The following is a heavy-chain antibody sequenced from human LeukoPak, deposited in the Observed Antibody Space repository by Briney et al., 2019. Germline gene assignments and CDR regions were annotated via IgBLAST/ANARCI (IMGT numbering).Heavy chain of an antibody. D-gene: IGHD3-22*01. CDR1: GFTFSSYW. CDR2: ISSSSSTI. J-gene: IGHJ4*02. Sequence: GGSLRLSRAASGFTFSSYWMSWVRQAPGKGLEWVSYISSSSSTIYYADSVKGRFTISRDNAKNSLYLQMNSLRAEDTAVYYCARASLDITTYYYDSSGRFDYWGQGTLVTVSS. V-gene: IGHV3-48*01. CDR3: ARASLDITTYYYDSSGRFDY.